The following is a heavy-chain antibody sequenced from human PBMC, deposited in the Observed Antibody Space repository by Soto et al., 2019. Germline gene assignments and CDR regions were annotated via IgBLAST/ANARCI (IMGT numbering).Heavy chain of an antibody. CDR1: GFTFSSYA. Sequence: EVQLLESGGGLVQPRGSLRLSCAASGFTFSSYAMTWVRQAPGKGREWVSHISRNGGTTYYEDSVKARFAISSDNARHTLDLQMDDRRAEDTAVYYCATDSRDEILGVVINNWFDPWGQGTLVTVSS. CDR3: ATDSRDEILGVVINNWFDP. D-gene: IGHD3-3*01. J-gene: IGHJ5*02. V-gene: IGHV3-23*01. CDR2: ISRNGGTT.